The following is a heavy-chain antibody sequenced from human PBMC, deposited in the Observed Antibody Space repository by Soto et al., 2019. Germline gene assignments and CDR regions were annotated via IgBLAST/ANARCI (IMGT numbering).Heavy chain of an antibody. V-gene: IGHV1-58*02. D-gene: IGHD5-12*01. Sequence: QVQLVQSGPEVKKPGTSVKVSCKASGLTFTSSAIQWVRQARGQRLEWIGWIVVGNGNTNYAQKFQKRVTITRDMSTSTAYMELSSLRSEDTDVYYCATAVSKFDTSGSIPYGVDVWGRGTTVTVSS. J-gene: IGHJ6*02. CDR1: GLTFTSSA. CDR2: IVVGNGNT. CDR3: ATAVSKFDTSGSIPYGVDV.